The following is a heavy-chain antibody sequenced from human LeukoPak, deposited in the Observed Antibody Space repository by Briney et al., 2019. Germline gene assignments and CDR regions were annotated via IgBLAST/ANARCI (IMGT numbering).Heavy chain of an antibody. V-gene: IGHV3-53*01. CDR2: IYTGGTT. J-gene: IGHJ6*03. Sequence: GGSLRLSCAASGFTVSGTHMSWVRQAPGKGLEWVSAIYTGGTTYYADSVKGRFTISRDNSKNTLSLQMNSLRAEDTAVYYCARDGYGNNYMDVWGKGTTVTVSS. CDR3: ARDGYGNNYMDV. CDR1: GFTVSGTH. D-gene: IGHD1/OR15-1a*01.